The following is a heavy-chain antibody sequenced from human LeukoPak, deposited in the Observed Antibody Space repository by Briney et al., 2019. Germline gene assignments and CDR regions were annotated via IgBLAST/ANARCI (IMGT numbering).Heavy chain of an antibody. CDR3: ARGVGPGISFDV. V-gene: IGHV4-59*01. CDR1: GASISTYY. J-gene: IGHJ3*01. D-gene: IGHD1-1*01. Sequence: PSETLSLTCSISGASISTYYWSWIRQPPGKGLQWLGYLHYSGNTNCNPFLKSRVTISVDTSKNQFSLKMSSVTAADTAVYYCARGVGPGISFDVWGQGTMVTVSS. CDR2: LHYSGNT.